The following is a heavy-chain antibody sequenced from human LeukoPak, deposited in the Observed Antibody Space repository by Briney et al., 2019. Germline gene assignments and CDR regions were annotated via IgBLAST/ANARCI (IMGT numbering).Heavy chain of an antibody. D-gene: IGHD5-18*01. Sequence: PGGSLRLSCAASGFTFSSYEMNWVRQAPGKGLEWVSYISSSGSTIYYADSVKGRFTISRGNAKNSLYLQMNSLRAEDTAVYYCARAGYPAFDIWGQGTMVTVSS. J-gene: IGHJ3*02. V-gene: IGHV3-48*03. CDR3: ARAGYPAFDI. CDR2: ISSSGSTI. CDR1: GFTFSSYE.